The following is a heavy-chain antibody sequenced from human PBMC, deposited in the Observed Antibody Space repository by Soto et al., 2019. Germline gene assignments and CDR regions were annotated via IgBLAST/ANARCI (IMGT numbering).Heavy chain of an antibody. CDR1: GGSVSSGSYY. D-gene: IGHD5-18*01. J-gene: IGHJ6*02. V-gene: IGHV4-61*01. CDR3: ARARRGYSYGSYGMDV. Sequence: PSETLSLTCTVSGGSVSSGSYYWSWIRQPPGKGLEWIGYIYYSGSTNYNPSLKSRVTISVDTSKNQFSLKLSSVTAADTAVYYCARARRGYSYGSYGMDVWGQGTTVTV. CDR2: IYYSGST.